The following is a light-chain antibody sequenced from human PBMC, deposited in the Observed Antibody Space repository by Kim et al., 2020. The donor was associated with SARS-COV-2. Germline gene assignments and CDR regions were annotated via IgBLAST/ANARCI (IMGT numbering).Light chain of an antibody. J-gene: IGKJ1*01. CDR1: QGVSSY. V-gene: IGKV1-8*01. Sequence: ASTGDRVPITCRASQGVSSYLAWYQQKPGKAPKLLIYAASTLQSGVPSRFSGSGSGTDFTLTISCLQSEDFATYYCQQYYTYPWTFGQGTKVDIK. CDR3: QQYYTYPWT. CDR2: AAS.